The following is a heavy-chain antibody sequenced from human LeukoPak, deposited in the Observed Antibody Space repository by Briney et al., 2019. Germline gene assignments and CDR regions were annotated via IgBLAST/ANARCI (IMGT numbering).Heavy chain of an antibody. V-gene: IGHV4-34*01. Sequence: SETLSLTCAVYVGSFSGHYWTWIRQPPGEGLEWLGEIDHSATSNYNPSLRSRVTMSVDTSKNQFSLQLSSVTAADTADYYCARAAQRDTYFNAFDIWGRGTTVTVSS. CDR1: VGSFSGHY. J-gene: IGHJ3*02. CDR2: IDHSATS. D-gene: IGHD3-16*02. CDR3: ARAAQRDTYFNAFDI.